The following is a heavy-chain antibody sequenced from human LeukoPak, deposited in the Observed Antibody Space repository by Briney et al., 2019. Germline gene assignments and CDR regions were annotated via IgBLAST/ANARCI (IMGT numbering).Heavy chain of an antibody. CDR1: HESLNGYY. J-gene: IGHJ5*02. CDR2: MNDRGRT. V-gene: IGHV4-34*01. D-gene: IGHD1-14*01. Sequence: SETLSLTCAVYHESLNGYYWSWIRQPTGKGLEWIGEMNDRGRTTYNPSLESRATISAETSKNQFSLKLTSVTAADTAVYYCASGVWSRRFAPWGQGTPVIVSS. CDR3: ASGVWSRRFAP.